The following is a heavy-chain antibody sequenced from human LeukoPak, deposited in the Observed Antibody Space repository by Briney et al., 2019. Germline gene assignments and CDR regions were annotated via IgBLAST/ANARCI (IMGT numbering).Heavy chain of an antibody. CDR3: TRGRRATHDY. Sequence: PGGSLRISCAASGYTFSNYWMNWVRQAPGKGLEWVGFIRSKAYGGTTEYAASVKGRFTISRDDSKSIAYLQMNSLKTEDTAVYYCTRGRRATHDYWGQGTLVTVSS. D-gene: IGHD1-26*01. J-gene: IGHJ4*02. CDR1: GYTFSNYW. V-gene: IGHV3-49*04. CDR2: IRSKAYGGTT.